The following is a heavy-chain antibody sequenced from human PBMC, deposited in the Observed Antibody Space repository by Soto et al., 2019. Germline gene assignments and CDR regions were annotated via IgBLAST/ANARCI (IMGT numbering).Heavy chain of an antibody. CDR3: ASNVDWNDGDYYGMDV. D-gene: IGHD1-1*01. Sequence: SCKASGYTFTSYGISWVRQAPGQGLEWMGWISAYNGNTNYAQKLQGRVTMTTDTSTSTAYMELRSLRSDDTAVYYCASNVDWNDGDYYGMDVWGQGTTVTAP. CDR2: ISAYNGNT. J-gene: IGHJ6*02. V-gene: IGHV1-18*01. CDR1: GYTFTSYG.